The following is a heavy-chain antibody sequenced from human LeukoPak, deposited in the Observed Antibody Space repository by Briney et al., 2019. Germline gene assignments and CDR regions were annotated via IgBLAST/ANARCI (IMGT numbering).Heavy chain of an antibody. V-gene: IGHV4-39*07. CDR1: GGSISSSSYY. J-gene: IGHJ5*02. CDR2: IYYSGST. CDR3: ARDSTYSSSSHNWFDP. Sequence: PSETLSLTCTVSGGSISSSSYYWGWIRQPPGKGLEWIGSIYYSGSTYYNPSLKSRVTISVDTSKNQFSLKLDSVTAADSAMYYCARDSTYSSSSHNWFDPWGQGTLVTVSS. D-gene: IGHD6-6*01.